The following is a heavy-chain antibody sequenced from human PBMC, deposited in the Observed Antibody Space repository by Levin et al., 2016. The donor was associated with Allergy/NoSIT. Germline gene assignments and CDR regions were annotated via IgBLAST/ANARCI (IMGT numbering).Heavy chain of an antibody. V-gene: IGHV1-18*01. J-gene: IGHJ6*02. CDR2: ISAYNGNT. CDR3: AREKPFTIFGVVNPIPYYYYYGMDV. D-gene: IGHD3-3*01. CDR1: GYTFTSYG. Sequence: ASVKVSCKASGYTFTSYGISWVRQAPGQGLEWMGWISAYNGNTNYAQKLQGRVTMTTDTSTSTAYMELRSLRSEDTAVYYCAREKPFTIFGVVNPIPYYYYYGMDVWGQGTTVTVSS.